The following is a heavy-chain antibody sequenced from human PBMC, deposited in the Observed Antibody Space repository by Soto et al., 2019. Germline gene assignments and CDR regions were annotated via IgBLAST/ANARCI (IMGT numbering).Heavy chain of an antibody. CDR2: IYYSGST. CDR3: ARWKSWFGGSGVDY. D-gene: IGHD1-26*01. CDR1: GDSITSTFYY. J-gene: IGHJ4*02. V-gene: IGHV4-39*02. Sequence: SETLSLTCSVSGDSITSTFYYWGWIRQPPGKGLEWIGTIYYSGSTYYNPSLKSRVTVSVDTSKNHFSLSLYSVTAADTALYFFARWKSWFGGSGVDYWGQGALVTVSS.